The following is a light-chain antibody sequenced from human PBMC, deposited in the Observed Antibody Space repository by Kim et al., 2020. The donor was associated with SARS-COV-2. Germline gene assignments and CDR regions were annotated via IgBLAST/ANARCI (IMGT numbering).Light chain of an antibody. CDR2: GAS. V-gene: IGKV3-15*01. CDR1: QSVSSD. CDR3: QHPGT. Sequence: ATLSGHPGERASLSCRASQSVSSDLAWYQQRPGQPPRLRIYGASTRATGIPARFSGSGSGTQLTLTISSRQCEDFAVYDCQHPGTFGQGAKVDIK. J-gene: IGKJ1*01.